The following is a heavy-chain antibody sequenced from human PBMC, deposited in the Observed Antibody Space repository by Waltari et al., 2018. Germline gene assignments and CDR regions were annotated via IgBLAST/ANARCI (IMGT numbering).Heavy chain of an antibody. CDR1: GGTFGSYA. D-gene: IGHD3-16*01. V-gene: IGHV1-69*12. CDR2: IITRFGTAP. Sequence: QVQLVKSGAEVKKPGSSVKVSCKASGGTFGSYAITWVRQAPGEGLEWMGGIITRFGTAPTYAQRCQGGLTVTADESTATVYMDLSSLRSDDTAVYYCARRQLGGAFDPWGQGTLVSVSS. CDR3: ARRQLGGAFDP. J-gene: IGHJ5*02.